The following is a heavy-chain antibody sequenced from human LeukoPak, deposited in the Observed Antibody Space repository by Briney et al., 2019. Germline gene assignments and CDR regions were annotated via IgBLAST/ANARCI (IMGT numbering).Heavy chain of an antibody. CDR2: TYATGST. D-gene: IGHD6-13*01. CDR1: GGSISSGNYY. Sequence: SETLSLTCTVSGGSISSGNYYWTWIRQPAGKGLEWIGRTYATGSTNYNPSLESRVTISLDTSKTHFSLKLSSVTAADTAVYYCARDRVGQQLVGRKYYYYYMDVWGKGTTVTISS. V-gene: IGHV4-61*02. CDR3: ARDRVGQQLVGRKYYYYYMDV. J-gene: IGHJ6*03.